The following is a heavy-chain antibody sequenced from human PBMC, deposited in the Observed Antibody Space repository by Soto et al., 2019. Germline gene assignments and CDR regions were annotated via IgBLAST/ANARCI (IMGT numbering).Heavy chain of an antibody. D-gene: IGHD6-13*01. CDR3: ARVSAAGPYRPYYYGMDV. CDR2: IWYDGSNK. V-gene: IGHV3-33*01. Sequence: QVQLVESGGGVVQPGRSLRLSCAASGFTFSSYGMHWVRQAPGKGLEWGAVIWYDGSNKYYADSVKGRFTISRDNSENTLYLQMSSLRAEDTAVYYCARVSAAGPYRPYYYGMDVWGQGTTVTVSS. CDR1: GFTFSSYG. J-gene: IGHJ6*02.